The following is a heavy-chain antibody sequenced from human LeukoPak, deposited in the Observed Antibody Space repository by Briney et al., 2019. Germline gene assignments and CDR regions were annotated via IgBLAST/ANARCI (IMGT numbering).Heavy chain of an antibody. D-gene: IGHD6-19*01. CDR1: GFTFSDYY. Sequence: GGSLRLSCAVSGFTFSDYYMSWIRQAPGKGLEWVSYISSSGSTIYYADSVKGRFTISRDNAKNSLYLQMNSLRAEDTAVYYCARVQQWLAFDYWGQGTLVTVSS. V-gene: IGHV3-11*04. CDR3: ARVQQWLAFDY. J-gene: IGHJ4*02. CDR2: ISSSGSTI.